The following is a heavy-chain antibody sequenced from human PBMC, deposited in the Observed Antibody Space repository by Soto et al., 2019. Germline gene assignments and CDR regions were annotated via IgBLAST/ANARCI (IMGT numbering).Heavy chain of an antibody. D-gene: IGHD5-12*01. CDR2: ISYDGSNK. CDR3: ARDIHVDIVATPWYYFDY. V-gene: IGHV3-30-3*01. J-gene: IGHJ4*02. CDR1: GFTFSSYA. Sequence: LRLSCAASGFTFSSYAMHWVRQAPGKGLEWVAVISYDGSNKYYADSVKGRFTISRDNSKNTLYLQMNSLRAEDTAAYYCARDIHVDIVATPWYYFDYWGQGTLVTVSS.